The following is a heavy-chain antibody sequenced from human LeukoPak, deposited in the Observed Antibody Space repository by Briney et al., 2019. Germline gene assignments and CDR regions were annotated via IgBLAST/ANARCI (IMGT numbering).Heavy chain of an antibody. CDR2: IYSSGST. CDR1: PGSISNYY. CDR3: ARLIYGSGSWFDP. J-gene: IGHJ5*02. D-gene: IGHD3-10*01. Sequence: SETLSLTCTVSPGSISNYYWSWIRQPAGKGLEWIGLIYSSGSTSYNPSLKSRVTMSVDTSKNQFSLKLSSVTAADTAVYYCARLIYGSGSWFDPWGQGTLVTVSS. V-gene: IGHV4-4*07.